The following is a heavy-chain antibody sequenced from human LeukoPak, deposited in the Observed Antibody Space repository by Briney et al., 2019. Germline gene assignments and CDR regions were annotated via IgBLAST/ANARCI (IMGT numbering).Heavy chain of an antibody. CDR3: ARDIAAYYDILTGIDY. J-gene: IGHJ4*02. Sequence: ASVKVSCKASGYTFTGYYMHWVRQAPGQGLEWMGWINPNSGGTNYAQKFQSRVTMTRDTSISTAYMELSRLRSDDTAVYYCARDIAAYYDILTGIDYWGQGTLVTVSS. V-gene: IGHV1-2*02. D-gene: IGHD3-9*01. CDR2: INPNSGGT. CDR1: GYTFTGYY.